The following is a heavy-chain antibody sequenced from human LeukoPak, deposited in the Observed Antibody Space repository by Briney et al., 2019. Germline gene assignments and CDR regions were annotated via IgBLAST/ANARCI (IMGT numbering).Heavy chain of an antibody. CDR2: IDPSDSYT. V-gene: IGHV5-10-1*01. Sequence: GESLKISCKDSGYSFTSYWISWVRQMPGKGLEWMGRIDPSDSYTNYSPSFQGHVTISADKSISTAYLQWSSLKASDTAMYYCARHRRITMVRGVINSWFDPWGQGTLVTVSS. CDR3: ARHRRITMVRGVINSWFDP. D-gene: IGHD3-10*01. CDR1: GYSFTSYW. J-gene: IGHJ5*02.